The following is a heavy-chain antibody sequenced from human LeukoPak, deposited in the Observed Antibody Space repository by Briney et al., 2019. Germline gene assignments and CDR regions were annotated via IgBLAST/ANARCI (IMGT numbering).Heavy chain of an antibody. D-gene: IGHD2-15*01. Sequence: ASVKVSCKASGYTLTGHYLHWVRQAPGQGLEWMGWINPNTGATTYAQRFQGRVTLTRDTAISTDYVDLSRLRPDDTAVYYCASVGVVAHYGLDVWGQGTTVTVSS. J-gene: IGHJ6*02. CDR3: ASVGVVAHYGLDV. CDR1: GYTLTGHY. V-gene: IGHV1-2*02. CDR2: INPNTGAT.